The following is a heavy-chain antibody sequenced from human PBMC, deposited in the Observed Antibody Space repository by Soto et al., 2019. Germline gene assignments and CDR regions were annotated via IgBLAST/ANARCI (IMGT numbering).Heavy chain of an antibody. CDR3: ARPYPRYSSSWYAFDI. J-gene: IGHJ3*02. Sequence: GESLKISCKGSGFSFTSYWISWVRQMPGKGLEWMGRIDPSDSYTNYSPSFQGHVTISADKSISTAYLQWSSLKASDTAMYYCARPYPRYSSSWYAFDIWGQGTMVTVSS. V-gene: IGHV5-10-1*01. D-gene: IGHD6-13*01. CDR2: IDPSDSYT. CDR1: GFSFTSYW.